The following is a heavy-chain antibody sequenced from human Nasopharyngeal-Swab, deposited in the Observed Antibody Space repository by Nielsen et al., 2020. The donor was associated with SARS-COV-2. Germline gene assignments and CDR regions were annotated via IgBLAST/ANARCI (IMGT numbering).Heavy chain of an antibody. Sequence: WVRQAPGQRLEWMGWINAGNGNTKYSQKFQGRVTITRDTSASTAYMKLSSLRSEDTAVYYCASGGAGGVIVTYYFDYWGQGTLVTVSS. CDR3: ASGGAGGVIVTYYFDY. J-gene: IGHJ4*02. V-gene: IGHV1-3*01. D-gene: IGHD3-16*02. CDR2: INAGNGNT.